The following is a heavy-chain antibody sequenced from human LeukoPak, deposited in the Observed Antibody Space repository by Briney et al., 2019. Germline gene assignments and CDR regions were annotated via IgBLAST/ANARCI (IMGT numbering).Heavy chain of an antibody. CDR1: GGSISSYY. V-gene: IGHV4-59*12. CDR3: ARGALQPQIDY. Sequence: PSETLSLTCTVSGGSISSYYWSWIRQPPGKGLERIGYIYYSGSTYYNPSLKSRVTISVDTSKNQFSLKLSSVTAADTAVYYCARGALQPQIDYWGQGTLVTVSS. J-gene: IGHJ4*02. CDR2: IYYSGST.